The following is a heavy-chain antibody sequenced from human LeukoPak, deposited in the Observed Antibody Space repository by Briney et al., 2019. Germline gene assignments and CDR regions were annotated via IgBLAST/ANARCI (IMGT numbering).Heavy chain of an antibody. CDR2: IYPSDSET. CDR3: ARQRYSYGSVDY. CDR1: GDSFSSFW. V-gene: IGHV5-51*01. Sequence: HGESLKISCKGSGDSFSSFWIGWVRQMPGKGLEWMGIIYPSDSETRYSPAFQGQVTISVDESISTAYLHWNSLKASDTAMYYCARQRYSYGSVDYWGQGTLVTVSS. J-gene: IGHJ4*02. D-gene: IGHD5-18*01.